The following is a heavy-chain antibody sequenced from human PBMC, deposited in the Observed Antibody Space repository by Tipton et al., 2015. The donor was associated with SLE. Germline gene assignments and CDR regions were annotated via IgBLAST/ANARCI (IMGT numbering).Heavy chain of an antibody. J-gene: IGHJ4*02. CDR1: GVSINGGGYY. Sequence: TLSLTCTVSGVSINGGGYYWSWIRQHPGKGLEWIGHIYYSGNTHYNPSLRSRIAISVDTSKNQFSLRLTSVTAADTAVYYCARHPGASFDFWGQGTLVTVSS. CDR3: ARHPGASFDF. CDR2: IYYSGNT. V-gene: IGHV4-31*03.